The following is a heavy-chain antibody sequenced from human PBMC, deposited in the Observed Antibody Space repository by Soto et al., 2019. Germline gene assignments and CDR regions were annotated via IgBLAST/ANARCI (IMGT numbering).Heavy chain of an antibody. D-gene: IGHD4-4*01. CDR1: GGSFSGYY. V-gene: IGHV4-34*01. CDR2: INHSGST. Sequence: SETLSLTCAVYGGSFSGYYWSWIRQPPGKGLEWIGEINHSGSTNYNPSLKSRVTISVDTSKNQFSLKLSSVTAADTAVYYCARGENEVTTRYGTNYYYYYGMDVWGQGTTVTVSS. J-gene: IGHJ6*02. CDR3: ARGENEVTTRYGTNYYYYYGMDV.